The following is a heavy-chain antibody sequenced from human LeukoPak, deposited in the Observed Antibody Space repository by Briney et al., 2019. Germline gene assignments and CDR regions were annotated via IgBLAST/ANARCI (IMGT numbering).Heavy chain of an antibody. Sequence: SVKVSCTASGGTFSSYAISWVRQAPGQGLEWMGGIIPIFGTANYAQKFQGRVTITADESTSTAYMELSSLRSEDTAVYYCARGVSTSSYYYYGMDVWGQGTTVTVSS. CDR2: IIPIFGTA. CDR1: GGTFSSYA. V-gene: IGHV1-69*13. J-gene: IGHJ6*02. CDR3: ARGVSTSSYYYYGMDV. D-gene: IGHD2-2*01.